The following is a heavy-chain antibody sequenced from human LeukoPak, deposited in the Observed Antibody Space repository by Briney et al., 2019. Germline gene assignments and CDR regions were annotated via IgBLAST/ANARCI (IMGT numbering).Heavy chain of an antibody. CDR1: GFTVSSNY. CDR2: FYSGGST. Sequence: PGGSLRLSCSASGFTVSSNYMSWVRPASGHGLEWVSVFYSGGSTYYADSVKGRFTISRDNSKNTLYLQMNSLRAEDTAVYYCASLYSSGWTRGDYWGQGTLVTVSS. J-gene: IGHJ4*02. V-gene: IGHV3-53*01. CDR3: ASLYSSGWTRGDY. D-gene: IGHD6-19*01.